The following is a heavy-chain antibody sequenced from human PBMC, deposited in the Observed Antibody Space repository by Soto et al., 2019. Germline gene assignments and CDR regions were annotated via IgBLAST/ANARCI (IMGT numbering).Heavy chain of an antibody. V-gene: IGHV1-69*01. CDR1: GGTFGSYG. J-gene: IGHJ5*02. D-gene: IGHD7-27*01. CDR3: ARDSPYGGDYWGWFDR. Sequence: QVQLVQSGAEVKKPGSSVKVSCKASGGTFGSYGISWVRQAPGQGLEWMGGIIPIFGTINYAQKFQGRVTITADESTTTAYMELNSLTSEDTAVYYCARDSPYGGDYWGWFDRWGQGTLVTVSS. CDR2: IIPIFGTI.